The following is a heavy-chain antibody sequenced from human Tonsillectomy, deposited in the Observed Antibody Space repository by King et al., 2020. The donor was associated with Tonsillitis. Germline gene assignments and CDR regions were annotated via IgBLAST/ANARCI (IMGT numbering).Heavy chain of an antibody. Sequence: VQLVESGGGVVQPGGSLRLSCAASGFTFDDYAMHWVRQAPGKGLEWVSLISGDGGSNSYAGSVKGRFTISRDKSKNSLYLQMNSLRTEDTALYYCAQSRSYYDFWSGSQDYYYMDVWGKGTTVTVSS. J-gene: IGHJ6*03. V-gene: IGHV3-43*02. CDR2: ISGDGGSN. CDR1: GFTFDDYA. CDR3: AQSRSYYDFWSGSQDYYYMDV. D-gene: IGHD3-3*01.